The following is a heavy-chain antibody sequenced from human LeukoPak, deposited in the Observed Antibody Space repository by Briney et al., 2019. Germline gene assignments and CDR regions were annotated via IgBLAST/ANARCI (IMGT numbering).Heavy chain of an antibody. CDR2: IDQDGSDK. J-gene: IGHJ5*02. CDR1: GFTLSDFW. Sequence: GGSLRLSCAASGFTLSDFWMSWVRQAPGKGLEWVANIDQDGSDKNYVGSVKGRFTISRDAAKNSLFLQMNSLRAEDTAVYYWARESTEDRPGSWGQGTLVTVSS. D-gene: IGHD2-15*01. CDR3: ARESTEDRPGS. V-gene: IGHV3-7*01.